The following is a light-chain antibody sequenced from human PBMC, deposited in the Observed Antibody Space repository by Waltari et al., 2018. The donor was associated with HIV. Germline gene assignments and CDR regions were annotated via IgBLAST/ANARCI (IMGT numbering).Light chain of an antibody. V-gene: IGKV3-20*01. Sequence: EIVLTQSPRLLSLSPGERTTLSCRASQRVGGNSFGWYQQKVGQPPRLLIYGASNRAADVPDRFIASGSGRDFSLIISRLEPEDFAVYYCQQYGESPVTFGHGTKVEL. J-gene: IGKJ1*01. CDR1: QRVGGNS. CDR2: GAS. CDR3: QQYGESPVT.